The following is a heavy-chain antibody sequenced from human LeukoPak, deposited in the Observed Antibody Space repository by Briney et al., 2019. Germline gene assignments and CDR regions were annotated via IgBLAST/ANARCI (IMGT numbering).Heavy chain of an antibody. CDR2: INHSGST. J-gene: IGHJ6*02. CDR1: GGSFSGYY. V-gene: IGHV4-34*01. CDR3: ARGLLYGMDV. Sequence: SETLSLTCAVYGGSFSGYYWSWIRQPPGKGLEWIGEINHSGSTNYNPSLKSRVTISVDTSKNQFSLKLSSVTAADTAVHYCARGLLYGMDVWGQGTTVTVSS.